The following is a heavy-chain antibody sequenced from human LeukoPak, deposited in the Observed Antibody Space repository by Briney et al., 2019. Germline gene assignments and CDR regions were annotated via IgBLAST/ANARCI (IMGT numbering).Heavy chain of an antibody. V-gene: IGHV3-30-3*01. Sequence: GRSLRLSCAASGFTFSSYAMHWVRQAPGKGLEWVAVISYDGSNKYYADSVKGRFTISRDNSKNTLYLQMNSLRAEDTAVYYCASLKRFDPWGQGTLVTVSS. CDR2: ISYDGSNK. J-gene: IGHJ5*02. CDR1: GFTFSSYA. CDR3: ASLKRFDP.